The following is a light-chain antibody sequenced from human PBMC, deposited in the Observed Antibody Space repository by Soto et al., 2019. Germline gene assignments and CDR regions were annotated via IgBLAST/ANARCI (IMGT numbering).Light chain of an antibody. J-gene: IGKJ5*01. Sequence: EIVLTQSQATLSLSPGERATLSCRASQSVSSYLAWYQQKPGQAPRLLIYDASNNATGIPARFSGSGSGTDSAHTISSLDPEDFAVYYCQQRSNWPPITFGQGTRLEIK. CDR3: QQRSNWPPIT. CDR2: DAS. CDR1: QSVSSY. V-gene: IGKV3-11*01.